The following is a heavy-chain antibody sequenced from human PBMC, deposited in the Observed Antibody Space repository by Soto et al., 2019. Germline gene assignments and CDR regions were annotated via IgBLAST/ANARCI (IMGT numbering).Heavy chain of an antibody. CDR2: ISSSSSYI. CDR1: GFTFSSYS. D-gene: IGHD3-9*01. CDR3: ARDETLTGLTGYYHFDY. J-gene: IGHJ4*02. Sequence: GGSLRLSCAASGFTFSSYSMNWVRQAPGKGLEWVSSISSSSSYIYYADSVKGRFTISRDNAKNSLYLQMNSLRAEDTAVYYCARDETLTGLTGYYHFDYWGQGTLVTVSS. V-gene: IGHV3-21*01.